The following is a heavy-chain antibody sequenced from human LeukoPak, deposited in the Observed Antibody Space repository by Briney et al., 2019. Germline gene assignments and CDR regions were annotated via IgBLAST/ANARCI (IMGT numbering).Heavy chain of an antibody. Sequence: GGTLRLSCAASGFTFSSYGLSWVRQAPGKGLEWVSAISGSGTNTYYADSVKGRFTISRDNSKNTLYLQMNSLRAEDTALYYCARDPYTGSYENYYYYNIDVWGKGTTVTVSS. CDR3: ARDPYTGSYENYYYYNIDV. J-gene: IGHJ6*03. D-gene: IGHD1-26*01. CDR2: ISGSGTNT. CDR1: GFTFSSYG. V-gene: IGHV3-23*01.